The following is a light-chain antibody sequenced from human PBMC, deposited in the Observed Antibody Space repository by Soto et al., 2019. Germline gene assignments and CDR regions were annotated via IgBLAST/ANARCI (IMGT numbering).Light chain of an antibody. CDR3: LQNYYSSRT. V-gene: IGKV1-6*01. Sequence: AIQLTQSPSSLSASVGDRVTITCRASQGIAKDLGWYQQKPGKAPRLLIFGASFLPSGVPSRFSGSGSGTDFTLTINGLQPEDFATYYCLQNYYSSRTFGQGTKVEIK. CDR1: QGIAKD. J-gene: IGKJ1*01. CDR2: GAS.